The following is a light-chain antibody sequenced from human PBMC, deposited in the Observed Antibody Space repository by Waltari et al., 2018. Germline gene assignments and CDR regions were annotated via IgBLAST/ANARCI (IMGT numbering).Light chain of an antibody. CDR2: EVS. CDR1: SRDVGGYNY. Sequence: QSALTQPASVSGSPGQSITISCTGTSRDVGGYNYASWYQQHPGKSPKLMIYEVSNRPSGVSNRFSGSKSGNTASLTISGLQAEDEADYYCSSYTSSSTPVVFGGGTKLTVL. J-gene: IGLJ2*01. V-gene: IGLV2-14*01. CDR3: SSYTSSSTPVV.